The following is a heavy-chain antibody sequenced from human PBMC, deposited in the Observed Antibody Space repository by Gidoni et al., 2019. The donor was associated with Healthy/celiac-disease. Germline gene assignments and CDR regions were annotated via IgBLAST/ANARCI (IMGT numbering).Heavy chain of an antibody. CDR1: GFTFDDYA. CDR3: AKDKEQRLLWFENEPLDY. CDR2: ISWNSGSI. V-gene: IGHV3-9*01. D-gene: IGHD3-10*01. J-gene: IGHJ4*02. Sequence: EVQLVESGGGLVQPGRSLRLSCAASGFTFDDYAMHWVRQAPGKGLEWVLGISWNSGSIGYADSVKGRFTISRDNAKNSLYLQMNSLRAEDTALYYCAKDKEQRLLWFENEPLDYWGQGTLVTVSS.